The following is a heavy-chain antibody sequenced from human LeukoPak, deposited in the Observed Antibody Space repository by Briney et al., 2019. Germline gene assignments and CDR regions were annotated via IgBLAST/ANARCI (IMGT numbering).Heavy chain of an antibody. J-gene: IGHJ4*02. CDR3: ARESLEFRFFDF. D-gene: IGHD1-1*01. CDR1: GGSISSGSYY. V-gene: IGHV4-61*02. Sequence: SQTLSLTCTVSGGSISSGSYYWSWIRQPAGKGLEWIGRIYTTGRTIYNPFLKSQVTISINPSKNQFSLKLTSVTATDTAMYYCARESLEFRFFDFWGQGALVTVSS. CDR2: IYTTGRT.